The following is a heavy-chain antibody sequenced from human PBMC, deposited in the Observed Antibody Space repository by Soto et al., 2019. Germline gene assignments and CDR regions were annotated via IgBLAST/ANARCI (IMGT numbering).Heavy chain of an antibody. CDR3: AHKGGGDRILDY. J-gene: IGHJ4*02. CDR1: GFSLSTSGVG. CDR2: IYWDDNK. Sequence: SGPTLVNPTQTLTLTCTFSGFSLSTSGVGVGWIRQPPGKALEWLAIIYWDDNKHYSPSLKSRLTITKDTSKNQVVLTMTNMDPVDTATYYWAHKGGGDRILDYWGQGTLVTVSS. D-gene: IGHD3-16*01. V-gene: IGHV2-5*02.